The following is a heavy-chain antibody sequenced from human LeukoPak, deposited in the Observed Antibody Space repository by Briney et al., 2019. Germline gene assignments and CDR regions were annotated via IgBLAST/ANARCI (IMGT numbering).Heavy chain of an antibody. CDR1: GGSINSYY. CDR2: IYYSGNA. V-gene: IGHV4-59*01. Sequence: PSETLSLTCTVSGGSINSYYWSWIRQPPGKGLEWIGYIYYSGNANYNPSLKSRVSISIDTSKNQLSLQLSSVTAADTAVYYCARDRDSSGLRDFDLWGRGTLVTVSA. J-gene: IGHJ2*01. CDR3: ARDRDSSGLRDFDL. D-gene: IGHD3-22*01.